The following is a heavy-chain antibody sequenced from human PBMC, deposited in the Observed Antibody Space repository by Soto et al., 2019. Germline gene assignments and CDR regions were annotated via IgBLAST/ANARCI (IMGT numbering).Heavy chain of an antibody. Sequence: QVQLVQSGAEVKKPGASVKVSCKASGYTFTSYGISWVRQAPGQGLEWMGWISAYNGNTKYAQKLPGRVTMTTNTSTSTAYMELRILRSDDTSVYYCARSIIGDCSGGSCCAYCDIWGEGTMVTVSS. J-gene: IGHJ3*02. CDR3: ARSIIGDCSGGSCCAYCDI. CDR2: ISAYNGNT. CDR1: GYTFTSYG. V-gene: IGHV1-18*01. D-gene: IGHD2-15*01.